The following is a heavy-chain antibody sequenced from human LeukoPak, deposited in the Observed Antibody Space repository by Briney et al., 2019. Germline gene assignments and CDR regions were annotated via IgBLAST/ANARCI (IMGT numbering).Heavy chain of an antibody. Sequence: GGSLRLSCAASGFTFSTYNMNWVRQAPGKGLEWVSSISSSSSYIYYADSVKGRFTISRDNAKNSLYLQMNSLRAEDTAVYYCASPPDYYGSGSYLMYQDYWGQGTLVTVSS. D-gene: IGHD3-10*01. CDR2: ISSSSSYI. V-gene: IGHV3-21*01. CDR3: ASPPDYYGSGSYLMYQDY. J-gene: IGHJ4*02. CDR1: GFTFSTYN.